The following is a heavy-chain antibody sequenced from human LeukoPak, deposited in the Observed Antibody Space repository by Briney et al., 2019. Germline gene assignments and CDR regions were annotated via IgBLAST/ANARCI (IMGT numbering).Heavy chain of an antibody. D-gene: IGHD2-2*01. Sequence: ASVKDSCKASGYTFTSYGISWVRQAPGQGLEWMGWISAYNGNTNYAQKLQGRVTMTTDTSTSTAYMELRSLRSDDTAVYYCARNPLPAASGWFDPWGQGTLVTVSS. CDR3: ARNPLPAASGWFDP. J-gene: IGHJ5*02. V-gene: IGHV1-18*04. CDR1: GYTFTSYG. CDR2: ISAYNGNT.